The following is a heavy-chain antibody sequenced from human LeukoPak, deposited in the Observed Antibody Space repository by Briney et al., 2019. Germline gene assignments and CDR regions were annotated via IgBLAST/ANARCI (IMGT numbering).Heavy chain of an antibody. CDR2: IYYSGST. CDR3: ARDHEYSSSTIFDY. J-gene: IGHJ4*02. D-gene: IGHD6-6*01. CDR1: GGSISSYY. Sequence: SETLSLTCTVSGGSISSYYWSWIRQPPGKGLEWIGYIYYSGSTNYNPSLKSRVTISVDTSKNQFSLKLSSVTAADTAVYYCARDHEYSSSTIFDYWGQGTLVTVST. V-gene: IGHV4-59*01.